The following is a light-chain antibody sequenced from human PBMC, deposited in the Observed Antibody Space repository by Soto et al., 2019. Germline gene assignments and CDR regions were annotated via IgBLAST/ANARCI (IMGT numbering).Light chain of an antibody. CDR3: QQYNSSSPET. J-gene: IGKJ1*01. V-gene: IGKV1-5*03. CDR2: KAS. CDR1: QSISSW. Sequence: DIQMTQSPSSLSASVGDRVTITCRASQSISSWLAWYQQKPGKAPKLLIYKASSLESGVPSRFSGSGSGTEFTLTISSLQPDDFATYYCQQYNSSSPETFGQGTNVDIK.